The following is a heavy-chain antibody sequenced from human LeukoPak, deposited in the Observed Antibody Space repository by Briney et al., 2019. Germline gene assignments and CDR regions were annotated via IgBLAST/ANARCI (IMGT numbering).Heavy chain of an antibody. Sequence: GASVKVSCKASGYTFTGYYMHWVRQAPGQGLEWMGWINPNSGGTNYAQKFQGRVTMTRDTSISTAYMELSRLRSDDTAVYYYARDAYYDFWSGDRDYYYMDVWGKGTTVTVSS. CDR1: GYTFTGYY. CDR3: ARDAYYDFWSGDRDYYYMDV. V-gene: IGHV1-2*02. D-gene: IGHD3-3*01. J-gene: IGHJ6*03. CDR2: INPNSGGT.